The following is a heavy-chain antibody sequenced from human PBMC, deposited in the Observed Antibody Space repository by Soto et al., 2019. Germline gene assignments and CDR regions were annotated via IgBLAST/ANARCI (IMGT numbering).Heavy chain of an antibody. CDR1: GYTFTSYG. CDR3: AREMTTVTTPPTQDY. CDR2: ISAYNGNT. Sequence: QVQLVQSGAEVKKPGASVKVSCKASGYTFTSYGISWVRQAPGQGLGGMGWISAYNGNTNYAQKLQGRVTMTTDTSTSTAYMELRSLRSDDTAVYYCAREMTTVTTPPTQDYRGQGTLVTVSS. J-gene: IGHJ4*02. D-gene: IGHD4-17*01. V-gene: IGHV1-18*04.